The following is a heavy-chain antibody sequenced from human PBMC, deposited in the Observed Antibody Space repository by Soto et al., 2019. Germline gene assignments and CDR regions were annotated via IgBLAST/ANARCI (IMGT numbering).Heavy chain of an antibody. V-gene: IGHV4-59*01. D-gene: IGHD2-8*02. CDR1: GGSISSYY. Sequence: SETLSRTCTVSGGSISSYYWSWIRQPPGKGLEWIAYIYYSGSTKYNPSLKSRVTISLDTSKNQFSLKLNSVTAADTAVYYCAREGSTGGFDYWGQGNMVTVS. J-gene: IGHJ4*02. CDR2: IYYSGST. CDR3: AREGSTGGFDY.